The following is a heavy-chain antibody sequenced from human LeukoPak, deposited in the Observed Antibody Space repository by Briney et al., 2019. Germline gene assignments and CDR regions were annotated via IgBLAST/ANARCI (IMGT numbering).Heavy chain of an antibody. V-gene: IGHV3-7*01. CDR3: AREPYSGGHLDY. J-gene: IGHJ4*02. D-gene: IGHD1-26*01. CDR2: IKHDGSDQ. CDR1: GFMLSSYY. Sequence: GGSLRLSCAASGFMLSSYYMNWVRQAPGKGLEWVASIKHDGSDQYYVDSVKGRFTISRDNAKSSLYLQMNSLRAEDTAVYYCAREPYSGGHLDYWGQGTLVTVSS.